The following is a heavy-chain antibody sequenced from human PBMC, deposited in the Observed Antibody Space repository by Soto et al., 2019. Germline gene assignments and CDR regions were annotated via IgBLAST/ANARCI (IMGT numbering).Heavy chain of an antibody. CDR2: ISSSGSTI. V-gene: IGHV3-48*03. Sequence: EVQLVESGGGLVQPGGSLRLSCAASGFTFSSYEMNWVRQAPGKGLEWVSYISSSGSTIYYADSVKGRFTISRDNAKNSLYLQMNSLRAEDTAVYYCARDEGYSYGYGMDVWGQGTTVTVSS. CDR1: GFTFSSYE. J-gene: IGHJ6*02. CDR3: ARDEGYSYGYGMDV. D-gene: IGHD5-18*01.